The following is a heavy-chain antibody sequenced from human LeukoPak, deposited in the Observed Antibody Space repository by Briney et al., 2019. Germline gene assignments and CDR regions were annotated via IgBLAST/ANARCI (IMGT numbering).Heavy chain of an antibody. Sequence: GGSLRLSCAASGFIFSEYYMGWIRQAPGKGLEWVSYISNSGGTTYYADSVKGRFTISRDDAKNSLYLQMNSLRAEDTAVYYCTTALRWEQPNFDYWGQGTFVTVSS. CDR2: ISNSGGTT. J-gene: IGHJ4*02. CDR3: TTALRWEQPNFDY. V-gene: IGHV3-11*01. CDR1: GFIFSEYY. D-gene: IGHD1-26*01.